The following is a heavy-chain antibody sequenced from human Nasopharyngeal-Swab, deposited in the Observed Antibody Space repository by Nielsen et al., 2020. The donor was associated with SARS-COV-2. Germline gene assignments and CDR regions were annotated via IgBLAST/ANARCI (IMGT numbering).Heavy chain of an antibody. J-gene: IGHJ6*02. Sequence: SETLSLTCTVSGGSISSSSYYWGWIRQPPGKGLEWIGYIYYSGSTNYNPSLKSRVTISVDTSKNQFSLKLSSVTAADTAVYYCAREGFAITIFGVVTRYGMDVWGQGTTVTVSS. CDR1: GGSISSSSYY. CDR3: AREGFAITIFGVVTRYGMDV. D-gene: IGHD3-3*01. CDR2: IYYSGST. V-gene: IGHV4-61*01.